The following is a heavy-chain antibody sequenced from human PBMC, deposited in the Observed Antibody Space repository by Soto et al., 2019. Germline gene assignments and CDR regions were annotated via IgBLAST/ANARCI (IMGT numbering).Heavy chain of an antibody. V-gene: IGHV3-23*01. CDR2: ISGSGGST. D-gene: IGHD3-16*01. Sequence: LRLSCAASGFTFSSYAMSWVRQAPGKGLEWVSAISGSGGSTYYADSVKGRFTISRDNSKNTLYLQMNSLRAEDTAVYYCSGGVWDYYYYYGMDVWGQGTTVTVSS. J-gene: IGHJ6*02. CDR3: SGGVWDYYYYYGMDV. CDR1: GFTFSSYA.